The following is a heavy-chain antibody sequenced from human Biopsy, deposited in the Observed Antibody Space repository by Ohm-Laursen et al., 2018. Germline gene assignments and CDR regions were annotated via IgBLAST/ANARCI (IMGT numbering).Heavy chain of an antibody. D-gene: IGHD6-19*01. Sequence: GASVKVSCDASGYSFTSYYMHWVRQAPGQGLEWMGMINPSGSTTSYPQIFQGRVTMTRDTSKSTVYMEPSSLRSADTAVYFCARNTGWYGDLYYFDYWGQGTLVTVSS. J-gene: IGHJ4*02. CDR2: INPSGSTT. V-gene: IGHV1-46*01. CDR1: GYSFTSYY. CDR3: ARNTGWYGDLYYFDY.